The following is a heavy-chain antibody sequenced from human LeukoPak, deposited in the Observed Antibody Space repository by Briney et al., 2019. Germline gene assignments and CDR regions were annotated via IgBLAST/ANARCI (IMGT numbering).Heavy chain of an antibody. J-gene: IGHJ4*02. D-gene: IGHD1-14*01. CDR2: ITWNSGNI. CDR1: GFTFGDYA. Sequence: GGSLRLSCAASGFTFGDYAMHWVRQAPGKGLEWVSGITWNSGNIGYADSVKGRFTISRDNAKNSLYLQMNSLIPEDMALYYCAKARQPSVEPSYYFDYWGQGTLVTVSS. V-gene: IGHV3-9*03. CDR3: AKARQPSVEPSYYFDY.